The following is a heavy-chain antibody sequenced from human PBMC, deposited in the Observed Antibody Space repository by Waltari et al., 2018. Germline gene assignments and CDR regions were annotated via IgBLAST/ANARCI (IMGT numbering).Heavy chain of an antibody. CDR1: GGSISSHY. D-gene: IGHD3-3*01. J-gene: IGHJ3*02. CDR2: IYTSGST. V-gene: IGHV4-4*07. Sequence: QVQLQESGPGLVKPSETLSLTCTVSGGSISSHYWSWIRQPAGKGLEWIGRIYTSGSTNYNPSLKSRVTMSVDTSKNQFSLKLSSVTAADTAVYYCARDYYDFWSGSALSAFDIWGQGTMVTVSS. CDR3: ARDYYDFWSGSALSAFDI.